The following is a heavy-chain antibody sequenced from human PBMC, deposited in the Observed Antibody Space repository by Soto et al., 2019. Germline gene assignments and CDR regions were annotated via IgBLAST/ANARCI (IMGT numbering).Heavy chain of an antibody. Sequence: PGGSLRLSCAASGFSVSTKYMSWVRQAPGKGLEWLSLIQSGGSTYYADSVKGRFTISRDNSENTLFLQMNSLRAEDTAVYYCARDRAWNPQFCDAFDIWGQGTMVPVSS. CDR1: GFSVSTKY. CDR2: IQSGGST. D-gene: IGHD1-1*01. J-gene: IGHJ3*02. CDR3: ARDRAWNPQFCDAFDI. V-gene: IGHV3-66*01.